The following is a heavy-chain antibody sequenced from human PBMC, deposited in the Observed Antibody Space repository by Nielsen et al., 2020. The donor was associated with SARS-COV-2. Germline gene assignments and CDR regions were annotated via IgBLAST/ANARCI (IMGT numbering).Heavy chain of an antibody. V-gene: IGHV4-30-4*01. D-gene: IGHD2-8*01. CDR3: ARDSDIVLMVYVPAGLFDY. CDR2: IYYSGHT. J-gene: IGHJ4*02. Sequence: WIRQPPGKGLEWIGYIYYSGHTYYNPSLKSRITMSVDTSKDQVSLNLSSVTAADTAVYYCARDSDIVLMVYVPAGLFDYWGQGTLVTVSS.